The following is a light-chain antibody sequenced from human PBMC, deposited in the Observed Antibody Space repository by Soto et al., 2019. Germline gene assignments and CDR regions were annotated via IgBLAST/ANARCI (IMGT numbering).Light chain of an antibody. Sequence: QYVLTNAASWSGSPGQSVTISCTGTSSDVGGYNYVSWYQQHPGKAPKLMIYDVSKLPSGVPDRFSGSKSGTAASLAISGIEAEADADYYCYSYVGSYTLVFGTGTKV. J-gene: IGLJ1*01. CDR3: YSYVGSYTLV. CDR1: SSDVGGYNY. CDR2: DVS. V-gene: IGLV2-11*01.